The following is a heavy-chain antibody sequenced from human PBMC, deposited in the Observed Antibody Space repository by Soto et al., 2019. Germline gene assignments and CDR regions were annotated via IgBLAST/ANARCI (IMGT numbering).Heavy chain of an antibody. CDR1: GYAFTSYA. CDR3: ARGHSYYGSGSYFFDY. D-gene: IGHD3-10*01. V-gene: IGHV1-3*01. Sequence: GVSVNVSCKAAGYAFTSYAMHLVRQAPGQRLEWMGWINAGNGNTKYSQKFQGRVTITRDTSASTAYMELSSLRSEDTAVYYCARGHSYYGSGSYFFDYWGQGTLVTV. CDR2: INAGNGNT. J-gene: IGHJ4*02.